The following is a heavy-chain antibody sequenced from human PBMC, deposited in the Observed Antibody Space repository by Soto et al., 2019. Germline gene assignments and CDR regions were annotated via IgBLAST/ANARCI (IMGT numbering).Heavy chain of an antibody. J-gene: IGHJ5*02. CDR2: MNPDSGNT. D-gene: IGHD3-9*01. CDR1: GYTFTSYD. CDR3: AREKSAYDILTGYSQPGWFDP. V-gene: IGHV1-8*01. Sequence: GASVKVSCRASGYTFTSYDINWVRQATGQGLEWMGWMNPDSGNTGYAQKFQGRVTMTRNTSISTAYMELSRLRSDDTAVYYCAREKSAYDILTGYSQPGWFDPWGQGTLVTVSS.